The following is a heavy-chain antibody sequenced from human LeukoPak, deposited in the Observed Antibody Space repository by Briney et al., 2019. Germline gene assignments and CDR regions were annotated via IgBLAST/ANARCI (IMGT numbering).Heavy chain of an antibody. CDR3: ARGHVGSYAYYYYYGMDV. J-gene: IGHJ6*02. V-gene: IGHV4-34*01. Sequence: NPSETLSLTCAVYGGSFSGYYWSWIRQPPKKGLEWIGEINHSGSTYYNPSLKSRVTISVDTSKNQFSLKVRSVTAADTAVYYCARGHVGSYAYYYYYGMDVWGQGTTVTVSS. CDR1: GGSFSGYY. CDR2: INHSGST. D-gene: IGHD2-8*01.